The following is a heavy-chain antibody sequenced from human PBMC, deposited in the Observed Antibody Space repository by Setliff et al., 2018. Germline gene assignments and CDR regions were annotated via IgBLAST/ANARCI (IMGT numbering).Heavy chain of an antibody. D-gene: IGHD6-13*01. CDR3: ARHPYSSILSYFDY. J-gene: IGHJ4*02. CDR2: IYPGDSDT. Sequence: GESLTLSCKASEYSFTTYWIGWVRQMPGKGLEWMGIIYPGDSDTRYSPSFQGQVTISADKSINTAYLQWSSLKASDTAMYYCARHPYSSILSYFDYWGQGTLVTVSS. V-gene: IGHV5-51*01. CDR1: EYSFTTYW.